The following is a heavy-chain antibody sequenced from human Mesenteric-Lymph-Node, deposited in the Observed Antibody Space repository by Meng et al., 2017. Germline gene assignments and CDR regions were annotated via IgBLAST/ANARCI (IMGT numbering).Heavy chain of an antibody. Sequence: GGSLRLSCAASGFTFSNYWMHWARQAPGKGLVWVAHINPDGTITTYADSVRGRFTISRDNAKSTVYLQLNSLRTEDTAVYYCARDGPWGSHAVSDLWGQGTMVTVSS. V-gene: IGHV3-74*01. CDR1: GFTFSNYW. CDR2: INPDGTIT. D-gene: IGHD3-16*01. J-gene: IGHJ3*01. CDR3: ARDGPWGSHAVSDL.